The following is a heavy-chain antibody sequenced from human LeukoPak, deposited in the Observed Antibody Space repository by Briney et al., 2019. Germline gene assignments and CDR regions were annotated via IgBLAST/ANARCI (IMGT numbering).Heavy chain of an antibody. V-gene: IGHV3-30-3*01. CDR1: GFTFSSYA. Sequence: GGSLRLSCAASGFTFSSYAMHWVRQAPGKGLEWVAVISYDGSNKYYADSVKGRFTISRDNSKNTLYLQMNSLRAEDTAVYSCARALEHDFWSGYFPHYYYGMDVWAQGTTVTVSS. CDR2: ISYDGSNK. J-gene: IGHJ6*02. D-gene: IGHD3-3*01. CDR3: ARALEHDFWSGYFPHYYYGMDV.